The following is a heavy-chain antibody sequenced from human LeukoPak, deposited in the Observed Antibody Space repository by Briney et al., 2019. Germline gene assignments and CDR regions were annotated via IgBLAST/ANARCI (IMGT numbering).Heavy chain of an antibody. CDR3: ARVMYYYDSSGYYPYYFDY. J-gene: IGHJ4*02. CDR1: GGSVSSGSYY. V-gene: IGHV4-61*01. D-gene: IGHD3-22*01. Sequence: SETLSLTCTVSGGSVSSGSYYWSWIRQPPGKGLEWIGYIYYSGSTNYNPSPKSRDTISVDTSKNQFSLKLSSVTAADTAVYYCARVMYYYDSSGYYPYYFDYWGQGTLVTVSS. CDR2: IYYSGST.